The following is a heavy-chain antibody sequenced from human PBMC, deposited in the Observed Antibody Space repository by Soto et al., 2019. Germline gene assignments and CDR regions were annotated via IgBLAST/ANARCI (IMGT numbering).Heavy chain of an antibody. D-gene: IGHD2-15*01. V-gene: IGHV1-18*01. CDR1: GYTFTSYG. CDR2: ISAYNGNT. CDR3: ARGPIDVVVVAATQVTLYFDY. J-gene: IGHJ4*02. Sequence: QVQLVQSGAEVKKPGASVKVSCKASGYTFTSYGISWVRQAPGQGLEWMGWISAYNGNTNYAQKLQGRVTMTTDTSTSTAYMELRSLRSDDTAVYYCARGPIDVVVVAATQVTLYFDYWGQGTLVTVCS.